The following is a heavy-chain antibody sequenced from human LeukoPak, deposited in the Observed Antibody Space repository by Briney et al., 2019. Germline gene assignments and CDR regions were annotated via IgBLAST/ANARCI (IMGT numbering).Heavy chain of an antibody. J-gene: IGHJ6*02. V-gene: IGHV3-7*01. CDR3: ARDGRCISAAGSPYGMDV. D-gene: IGHD6-13*01. CDR1: GCTFSAYA. CDR2: VKQDGSEK. Sequence: GGSLTLSCTASGCTFSAYAMMWLRQAPGKGLEWVANVKQDGSEKFYVDSVKGRFTISRDNAKDSLQLQMNSLRAEDTAVYYCARDGRCISAAGSPYGMDVWGQGTTVTVSS.